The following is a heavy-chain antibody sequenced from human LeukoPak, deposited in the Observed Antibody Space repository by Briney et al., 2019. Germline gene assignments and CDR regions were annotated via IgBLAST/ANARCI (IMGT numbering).Heavy chain of an antibody. J-gene: IGHJ4*02. CDR2: IYPRDSDT. CDR3: ARRQYSGYDFDF. CDR1: GYIFTNYW. Sequence: GESLKISCKGSGYIFTNYWIGWVRQMPGKGLEWVGIIYPRDSDTRYSPSFQGQVTVSADKSISTAYLQWSSLEASDTAMYCCARRQYSGYDFDFWGQGTLVTVSS. D-gene: IGHD5-12*01. V-gene: IGHV5-51*01.